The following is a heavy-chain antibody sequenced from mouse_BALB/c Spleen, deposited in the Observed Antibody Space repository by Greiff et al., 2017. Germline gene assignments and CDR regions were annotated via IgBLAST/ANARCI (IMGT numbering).Heavy chain of an antibody. CDR3: AAIYYDYDDYAMDY. D-gene: IGHD2-4*01. V-gene: IGHV14-3*02. Sequence: VQLQQSGAELVKPGASVKLSCTASGFNIKDTYMHWVKQRPEQGLEWIGRIDPANGNTKYDPKFQGKATITADTSSNTAYLQRSSLTSEDTAVYYCAAIYYDYDDYAMDYWGQGTSGTVSS. CDR2: IDPANGNT. CDR1: GFNIKDTY. J-gene: IGHJ4*01.